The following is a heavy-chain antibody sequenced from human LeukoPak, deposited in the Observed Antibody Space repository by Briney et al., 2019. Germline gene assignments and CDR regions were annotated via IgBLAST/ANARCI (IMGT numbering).Heavy chain of an antibody. CDR2: TYYRSKWYN. CDR3: ARGGQGDGYSADEAFDF. CDR1: GDSVSGNSTA. Sequence: SQTLSLTCAISGDSVSGNSTAYNWIRQSPSRGLEWLGRTYYRSKWYNDYAVSVKSRITINPDTSKNQLSLQLNSVTPEDTAVYYCARGGQGDGYSADEAFDFWGQGTMVTVPS. V-gene: IGHV6-1*01. D-gene: IGHD5-24*01. J-gene: IGHJ3*01.